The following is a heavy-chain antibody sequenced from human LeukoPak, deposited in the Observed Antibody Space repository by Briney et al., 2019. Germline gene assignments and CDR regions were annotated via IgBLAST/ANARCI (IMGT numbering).Heavy chain of an antibody. Sequence: PGGSLRLSCAASGFTFSSYSMNWVRQAPGKGLEWVSSISSSSSYIYYADSVKGRFTISRDNAKNSLYLQMNSLRAEDTAVYYCARDLQYYDILTGYYPLYYFDYWGQGTLVTVSS. CDR1: GFTFSSYS. D-gene: IGHD3-9*01. V-gene: IGHV3-21*01. J-gene: IGHJ4*02. CDR2: ISSSSSYI. CDR3: ARDLQYYDILTGYYPLYYFDY.